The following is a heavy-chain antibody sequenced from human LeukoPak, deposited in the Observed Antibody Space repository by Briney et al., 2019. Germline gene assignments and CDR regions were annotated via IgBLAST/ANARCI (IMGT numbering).Heavy chain of an antibody. Sequence: SETLSLTCTVSGGSITSYYWTYIRQPAGKGLEWIGRIHTGGSTNYNPSLKSRVTMSVDTSKNQFSLNLSSVTAADTAMYYCAREFSGTSIAARVLDSWGQGTLVTVSS. CDR3: AREFSGTSIAARVLDS. J-gene: IGHJ4*02. CDR2: IHTGGST. V-gene: IGHV4-4*07. CDR1: GGSITSYY. D-gene: IGHD6-6*01.